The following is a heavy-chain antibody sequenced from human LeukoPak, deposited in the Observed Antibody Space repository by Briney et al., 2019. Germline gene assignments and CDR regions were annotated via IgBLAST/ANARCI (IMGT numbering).Heavy chain of an antibody. CDR1: GGSISSYY. V-gene: IGHV4-4*07. D-gene: IGHD2-2*01. CDR2: IYTSGST. CDR3: ARSAVVVPAANTHPNYYFNY. J-gene: IGHJ4*02. Sequence: SETLSLTCTVSGGSISSYYWSWIRQPAGKGLEWIGRIYTSGSTNYNPSLKSRVTMSVDTSKNQFSLKLSSVTAADTAVYYCARSAVVVPAANTHPNYYFNYWGRGTPVTVSS.